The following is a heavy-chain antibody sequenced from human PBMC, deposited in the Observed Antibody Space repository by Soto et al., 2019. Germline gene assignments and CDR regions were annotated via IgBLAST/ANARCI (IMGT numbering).Heavy chain of an antibody. Sequence: KVYWQGACDTPITDASSLLRQATAQGREWMGGIIPFFGTARYSQKFEDRITITADESTNTVYMDLRSLTSEDTAIYYCAKSAPMDAGEKYYYDCWGQGDMVPGSS. CDR2: IIPFFGTA. CDR1: CDTPITDA. V-gene: IGHV1-69*01. CDR3: AKSAPMDAGEKYYYDC. J-gene: IGHJ4*02. D-gene: IGHD4-17*01.